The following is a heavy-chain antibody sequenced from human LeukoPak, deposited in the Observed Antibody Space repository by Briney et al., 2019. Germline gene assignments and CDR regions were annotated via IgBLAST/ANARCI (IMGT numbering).Heavy chain of an antibody. D-gene: IGHD3-10*01. J-gene: IGHJ4*02. CDR1: EYPFSIHY. CDR3: ARGRYGAGKNFDY. V-gene: IGHV1-2*02. Sequence: ASVNVSCKTSEYPFSIHYMHWVRQAPGQGLEWMGWINPNSGVTYSAQKFQGRVTMTRDTSISTAYMELSTLTSDDTAVYYCARGRYGAGKNFDYWGQGTLVTVSS. CDR2: INPNSGVT.